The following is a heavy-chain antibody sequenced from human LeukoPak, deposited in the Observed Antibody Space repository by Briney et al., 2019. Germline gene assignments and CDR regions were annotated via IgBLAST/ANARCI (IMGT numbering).Heavy chain of an antibody. Sequence: PGGSLRLSRAASGLTFSSYAMSWVRQAPGKGLEWVSAISGSGGSTYYADSVKGRFTISRDNSKNTLYLQMNSLRAEDTAVYYCAKEGDSSGYLPYYFDYWGQGTLVTVSS. V-gene: IGHV3-23*01. CDR3: AKEGDSSGYLPYYFDY. J-gene: IGHJ4*02. CDR2: ISGSGGST. CDR1: GLTFSSYA. D-gene: IGHD3-22*01.